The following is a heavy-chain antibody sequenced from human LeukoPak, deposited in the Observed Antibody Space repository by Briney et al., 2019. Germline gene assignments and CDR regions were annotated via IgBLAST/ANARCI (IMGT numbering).Heavy chain of an antibody. CDR3: ARSPAGGSTTKSKYNWFDP. V-gene: IGHV1-8*01. CDR2: MNPNSGNT. CDR1: GYTFTSYD. J-gene: IGHJ5*02. Sequence: ASVKVSCKASGYTFTSYDINWVRQATGQGLEWMGWMNPNSGNTGYAQKFQGRVTMTRNTSIRTAYMELSSLRSEDTAVYYCARSPAGGSTTKSKYNWFDPWGQGTLVTVSS. D-gene: IGHD2-15*01.